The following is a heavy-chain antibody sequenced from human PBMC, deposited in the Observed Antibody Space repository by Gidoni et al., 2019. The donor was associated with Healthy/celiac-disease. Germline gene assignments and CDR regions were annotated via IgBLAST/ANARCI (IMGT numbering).Heavy chain of an antibody. Sequence: QVQLQESGPGLVKPSQTLSLTCTVSGGSLSSGGYSWSWIRQHPGKGLEWIGYIDYSGSTYYNPSLKSRVTISVDTSKNQFSLKLSSVTAADTAVYYCAGVMMVSGVYSPYYYYGMDVWGQGTTVTVSS. CDR2: IDYSGST. D-gene: IGHD5-18*01. V-gene: IGHV4-31*03. J-gene: IGHJ6*02. CDR1: GGSLSSGGYS. CDR3: AGVMMVSGVYSPYYYYGMDV.